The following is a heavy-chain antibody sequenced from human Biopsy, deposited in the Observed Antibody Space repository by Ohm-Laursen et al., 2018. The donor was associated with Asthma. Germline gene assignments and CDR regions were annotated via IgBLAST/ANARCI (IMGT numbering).Heavy chain of an antibody. D-gene: IGHD6-6*01. Sequence: SDTLSPTCIVSGDAMSTSGSYWGWIRQSPGKGLEWIGSIYYSGRTYYNPSLESRVTISADTSKNHFSLKVTSVTAADTAVYYCARAVSSSSYWYFDLWGRGDLGTVSS. CDR1: GDAMSTSGSY. J-gene: IGHJ2*01. CDR3: ARAVSSSSYWYFDL. V-gene: IGHV4-39*02. CDR2: IYYSGRT.